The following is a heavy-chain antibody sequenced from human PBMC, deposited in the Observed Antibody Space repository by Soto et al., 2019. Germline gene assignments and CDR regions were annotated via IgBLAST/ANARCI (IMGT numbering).Heavy chain of an antibody. J-gene: IGHJ5*02. CDR3: ARIRLGIAAAGISRGLFDP. V-gene: IGHV2-26*01. D-gene: IGHD6-13*01. CDR1: GFSLSNARMG. Sequence: QVTLKESGPALVKPTETLTLTCTVSGFSLSNARMGVSWIRQPPGKALEWLAHIFSYDAKSYSTSLKSRPTIPKDTSKSKVGLTMTNMDPVDTATYYCARIRLGIAAAGISRGLFDPWGQGTLVTVSS. CDR2: IFSYDAK.